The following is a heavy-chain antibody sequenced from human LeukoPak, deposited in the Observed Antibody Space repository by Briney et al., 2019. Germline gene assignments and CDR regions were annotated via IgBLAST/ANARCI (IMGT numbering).Heavy chain of an antibody. CDR1: GGTFSSYA. CDR3: AREASSGYYFDY. Sequence: GSSVKVSCKASGGTFSSYAISWVRQAPGQGLEWMGGIIPIFGTANFAQKFQGRVTITTDESTSTAYMELSSLRSEDTAVYYCAREASSGYYFDYWGQGTLVTVPS. J-gene: IGHJ4*02. CDR2: IIPIFGTA. V-gene: IGHV1-69*05. D-gene: IGHD3-22*01.